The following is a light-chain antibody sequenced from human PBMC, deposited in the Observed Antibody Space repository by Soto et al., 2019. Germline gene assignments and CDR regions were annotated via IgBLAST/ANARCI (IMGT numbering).Light chain of an antibody. CDR1: SSDVGGYDY. CDR3: TSYTTTSTYV. J-gene: IGLJ1*01. V-gene: IGLV2-14*01. CDR2: EVT. Sequence: QSVLTQPASVSGSPGQSITISCTGTSSDVGGYDYVSWYQQYPGKAPKFMIYEVTNRPSGVSHRFSGSKSGNTASLTISGLQAEDEADYYCTSYTTTSTYVFGTGTQLTVL.